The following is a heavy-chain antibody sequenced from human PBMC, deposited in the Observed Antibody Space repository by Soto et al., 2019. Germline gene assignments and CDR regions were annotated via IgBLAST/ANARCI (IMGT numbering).Heavy chain of an antibody. Sequence: SETLSLTCTVSGGSTSSDNYWSWIRQPPGKGLEWIGHIYYSGNTDYNPSLKSRLAISIDTSKNQFSLKLSSVTAADTAVYFCAREGGESSHGLYYFDSWGQGSLVTVSS. CDR1: GGSTSSDNY. J-gene: IGHJ4*02. CDR3: AREGGESSHGLYYFDS. V-gene: IGHV4-30-4*01. D-gene: IGHD3-16*01. CDR2: IYYSGNT.